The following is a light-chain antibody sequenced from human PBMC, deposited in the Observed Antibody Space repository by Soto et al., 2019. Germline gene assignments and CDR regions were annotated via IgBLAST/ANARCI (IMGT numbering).Light chain of an antibody. J-gene: IGLJ2*01. CDR3: SSYTSSSTVE. Sequence: QSVLTQPPSVSGSPGQSVTISCTGTSSDVGSYNRVSWYQQPPGTAPKLMIYEVSNRPSGVPDRFSGSKSGNTASLTISGLQAEDEADYYCSSYTSSSTVEFGGGTKVTVL. CDR1: SSDVGSYNR. V-gene: IGLV2-18*02. CDR2: EVS.